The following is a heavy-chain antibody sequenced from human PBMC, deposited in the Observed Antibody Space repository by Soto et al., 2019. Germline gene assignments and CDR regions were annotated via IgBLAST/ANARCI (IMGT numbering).Heavy chain of an antibody. V-gene: IGHV3-30*18. J-gene: IGHJ4*02. D-gene: IGHD3-22*01. Sequence: QEQRVESGGGVVQPGRSLRLSCAASGLTFSRYGMHWVRQAPGKGLEWAAHISYAGRNKHYAGSVKGRLTNSRDSSKNTLDLQMNSLRAEDTAVYYCVKDTYYYDSSGYYILDYWGKGTLAAVSS. CDR3: VKDTYYYDSSGYYILDY. CDR2: ISYAGRNK. CDR1: GLTFSRYG.